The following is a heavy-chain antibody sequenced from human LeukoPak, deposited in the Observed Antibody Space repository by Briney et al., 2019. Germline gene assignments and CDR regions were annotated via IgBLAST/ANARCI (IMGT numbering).Heavy chain of an antibody. J-gene: IGHJ4*02. CDR3: ARVRYCSSTSCYPFDY. Sequence: SETLSLTCTVSGGPISSYYWSWIRQPPGKGLEWIGEINHSGSTNYNPSLKSRVTISVDTSKNQFSLKLSSVTAADTAVYYCARVRYCSSTSCYPFDYWGQGTLVTVSS. CDR1: GGPISSYY. V-gene: IGHV4-34*01. D-gene: IGHD2-2*01. CDR2: INHSGST.